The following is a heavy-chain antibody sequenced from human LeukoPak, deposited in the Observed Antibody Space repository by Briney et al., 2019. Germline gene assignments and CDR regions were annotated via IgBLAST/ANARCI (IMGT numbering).Heavy chain of an antibody. D-gene: IGHD1-26*01. J-gene: IGHJ5*02. CDR1: GFTFSSYW. Sequence: GGSLRLSCAASGFTFSSYWMSWVRQAPGKGLEWVANIKQDGSEKYYVESVKGRFTISRDNAKNTLYLQMNSLRAEDTAVYYCARDPSWDGWDGFDPWGQGTLVTVSS. CDR2: IKQDGSEK. V-gene: IGHV3-7*01. CDR3: ARDPSWDGWDGFDP.